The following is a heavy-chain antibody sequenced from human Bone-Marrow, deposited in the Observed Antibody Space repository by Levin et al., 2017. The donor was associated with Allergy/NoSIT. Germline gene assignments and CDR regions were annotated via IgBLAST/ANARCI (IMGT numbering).Heavy chain of an antibody. CDR2: IRGSDGST. Sequence: GESQKISCAASGFTFSSYAMSWVRQAPGKGLEWVSAIRGSDGSTYYADSEKGRFTISRDNSKNTLYLQMNSLRAEDTAVYYCAKCKPGFGITLFGVGLDLWGQGTLVTVSS. CDR1: GFTFSSYA. J-gene: IGHJ5*02. D-gene: IGHD3-3*01. CDR3: AKCKPGFGITLFGVGLDL. V-gene: IGHV3-23*01.